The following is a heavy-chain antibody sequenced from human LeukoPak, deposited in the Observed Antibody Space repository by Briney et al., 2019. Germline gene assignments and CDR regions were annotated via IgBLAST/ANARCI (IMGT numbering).Heavy chain of an antibody. Sequence: ASVKVSCKASGYTFTSYYMHWVRQAPGQGLEWMGIINPSGGSTSYAQKFQGRVTMTRDTSTSTLYMELSSLRSEDTAVYYCARDRYYYDSSGYIRGISFDYWGQGTLVTVSS. CDR2: INPSGGST. J-gene: IGHJ4*02. V-gene: IGHV1-46*01. CDR3: ARDRYYYDSSGYIRGISFDY. D-gene: IGHD3-22*01. CDR1: GYTFTSYY.